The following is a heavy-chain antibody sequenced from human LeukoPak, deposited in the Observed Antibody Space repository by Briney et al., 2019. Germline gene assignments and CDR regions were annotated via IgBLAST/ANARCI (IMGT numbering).Heavy chain of an antibody. CDR3: ARAGFEPAAAFIAAYNWFDP. CDR1: GFTFSFYA. V-gene: IGHV3-23*01. J-gene: IGHJ5*02. Sequence: GGSLRLSCAASGFTFSFYAMSWVRQAPGKGLEWVSVISGSVSSTNYADSVKGRFTISRDNSKNTLYLQMNSLRSEDTAVYYCARAGFEPAAAFIAAYNWFDPWGQGTLVTVSS. CDR2: ISGSVSST. D-gene: IGHD6-13*01.